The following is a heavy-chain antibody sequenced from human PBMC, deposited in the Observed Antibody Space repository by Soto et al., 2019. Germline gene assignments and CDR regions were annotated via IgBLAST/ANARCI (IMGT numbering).Heavy chain of an antibody. CDR1: GGTFSSYT. D-gene: IGHD6-19*01. Sequence: QVQLVQSGAEVKKPGSSVKVSCKASGGTFSSYTISWVRQAPGQGLEWMGRIIPILGIANYAQKFQGRVTITADKSTSTAYMELSSLRSEDTAVYYCASSVGIAVDNWFDPWGQGNLVTVSS. V-gene: IGHV1-69*02. J-gene: IGHJ5*02. CDR3: ASSVGIAVDNWFDP. CDR2: IIPILGIA.